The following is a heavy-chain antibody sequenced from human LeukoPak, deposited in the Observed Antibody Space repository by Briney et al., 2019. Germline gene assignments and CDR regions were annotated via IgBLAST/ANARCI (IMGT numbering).Heavy chain of an antibody. V-gene: IGHV4-34*01. Sequence: SETLSLTCAVYGGSFSGYYWSWIRQPPGKGLEWIWEINHSGSTNYNPALKRRGPISVDTSKKQVALKLSSVTAADTAMYYCVRDVYSDYNWFDPWGQGTLVTVSS. D-gene: IGHD4-11*01. J-gene: IGHJ5*02. CDR1: GGSFSGYY. CDR2: INHSGST. CDR3: VRDVYSDYNWFDP.